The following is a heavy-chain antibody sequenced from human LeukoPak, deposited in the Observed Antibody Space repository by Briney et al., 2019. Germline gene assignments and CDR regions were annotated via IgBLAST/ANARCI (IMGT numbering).Heavy chain of an antibody. J-gene: IGHJ4*02. CDR2: IYYSGST. V-gene: IGHV4-59*12. D-gene: IGHD3-3*01. CDR1: GGSISSYY. CDR3: ARAKEWLLDY. Sequence: SETLSLTCTVSGGSISSYYWSWIRQPPGKGLEWIGYIYYSGSTNYNPSLKSRVTISVDTSKNQFSLKLSSVTAADTAVYYCARAKEWLLDYWGQGTLVTVSS.